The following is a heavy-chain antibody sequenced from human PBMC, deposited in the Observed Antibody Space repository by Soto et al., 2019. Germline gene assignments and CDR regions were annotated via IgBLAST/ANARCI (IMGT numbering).Heavy chain of an antibody. Sequence: EVQLVESGGGLVQPGGSLRLSCAASGIIVSSNYMSWVRQAPGKGLEWVSVIYSGGSTYYADSVKGRFTISRDNSKNTLYLQMNSLRAEDTAVYYCARELGGDRTFDTWGQGPLVTVSS. V-gene: IGHV3-66*01. CDR2: IYSGGST. D-gene: IGHD2-21*02. CDR3: ARELGGDRTFDT. CDR1: GIIVSSNY. J-gene: IGHJ4*02.